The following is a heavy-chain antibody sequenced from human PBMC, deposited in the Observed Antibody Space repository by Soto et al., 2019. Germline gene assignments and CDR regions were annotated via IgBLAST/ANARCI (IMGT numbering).Heavy chain of an antibody. V-gene: IGHV3-11*01. J-gene: IGHJ6*02. D-gene: IGHD3-10*01. Sequence: GGSLRLSCAASGFTFSDYYMSWTRQAPGKGLERVSYISSSGGTIYYADSVKGRFTISRDNAKNSLYLHMNSMRAEDTAVYYFARAQVRGVSYYNYYGMDVWGQGTTVTVSS. CDR2: ISSSGGTI. CDR1: GFTFSDYY. CDR3: ARAQVRGVSYYNYYGMDV.